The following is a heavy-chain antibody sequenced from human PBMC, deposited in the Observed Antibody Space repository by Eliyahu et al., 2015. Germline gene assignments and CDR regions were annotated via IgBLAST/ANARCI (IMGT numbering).Heavy chain of an antibody. CDR2: IYYSGST. CDR3: ARGSLDIVVDSYYFDY. CDR1: GGSISSGGYY. J-gene: IGHJ4*02. V-gene: IGHV4-31*03. Sequence: KPSQTLSLTCTVSGGSISSGGYYWSWIRQHPGKGLEWIGYIYYSGSTYYNPSLKSRVTISVDTSKNQFSLKLSSVTAADTAVYYCARGSLDIVVDSYYFDYWGQGTLVTVSS. D-gene: IGHD2-2*03.